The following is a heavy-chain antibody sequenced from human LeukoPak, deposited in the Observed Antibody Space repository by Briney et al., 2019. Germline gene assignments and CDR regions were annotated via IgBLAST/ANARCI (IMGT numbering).Heavy chain of an antibody. D-gene: IGHD2-2*01. Sequence: SETLSLTCAVYGGSFSGYYWSWIRQPPGKGLEWIGEINHSGSTNYNPSLKSRVTISVDTSKNQFSLKLSSVTAAGTAVYYCARGRRYCSSTSCYPPNWFDPWGQGTLVTVSS. CDR1: GGSFSGYY. CDR3: ARGRRYCSSTSCYPPNWFDP. V-gene: IGHV4-34*01. J-gene: IGHJ5*02. CDR2: INHSGST.